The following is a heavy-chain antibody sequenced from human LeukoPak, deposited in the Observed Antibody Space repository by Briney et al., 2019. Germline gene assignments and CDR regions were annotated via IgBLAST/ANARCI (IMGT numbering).Heavy chain of an antibody. CDR2: IYSGGST. CDR1: GFTVSSNY. CDR3: ARVPGPNWFDP. J-gene: IGHJ5*02. V-gene: IGHV3-66*01. Sequence: GGSLRLSCAASGFTVSSNYMSWVRQAPGKGLEWVSVIYSGGSTYYADSVKGRFTISRDNSKNTLYLQMNSLRAEDTAVYYCARVPGPNWFDPWGLGTLVTVSS.